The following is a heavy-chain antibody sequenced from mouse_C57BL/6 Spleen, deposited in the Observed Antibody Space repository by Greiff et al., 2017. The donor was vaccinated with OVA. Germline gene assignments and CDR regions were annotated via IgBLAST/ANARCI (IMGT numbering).Heavy chain of an antibody. CDR1: GFNINDDY. CDR3: TTTAQATAWFAY. CDR2: IDPENGDT. V-gene: IGHV14-4*01. Sequence: VQLQQSGAELVRPGASVKLSCTASGFNINDDYMHWVKQRPEQGLEWIGWIDPENGDTEYASKFQGKATITADTSSNTAYLQLSSLTSEDTSVSYCTTTAQATAWFAYWGQGTLVTVSA. D-gene: IGHD3-2*02. J-gene: IGHJ3*01.